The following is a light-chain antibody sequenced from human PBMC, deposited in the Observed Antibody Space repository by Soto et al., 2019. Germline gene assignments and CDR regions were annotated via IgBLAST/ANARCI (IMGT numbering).Light chain of an antibody. V-gene: IGKV3-11*01. CDR2: GAS. J-gene: IGKJ5*01. CDR3: QQRSNWPT. Sequence: EFVFTQYPGTLSLPPGERATLSCRASQSVSSNLAWYQQKPGQAPRLLIYGASTRATGIPARFSGSGFATDFPLTISSLAREECAVYIWQQRSNWPTFGQGTRVEIK. CDR1: QSVSSN.